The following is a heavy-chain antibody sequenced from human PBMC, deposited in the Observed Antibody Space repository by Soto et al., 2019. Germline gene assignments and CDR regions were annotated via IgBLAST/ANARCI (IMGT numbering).Heavy chain of an antibody. D-gene: IGHD1-26*01. J-gene: IGHJ5*02. CDR1: GFTFSSYG. CDR3: AKDSGGSYGGGFDP. CDR2: ISYDGSNK. Sequence: GGSLRLSCAASGFTFSSYGMHWVRQAPGKGLEWVAVISYDGSNKYYADSVKGRFTISRDNSKNTLYLQTNSLRAEDTAVYYCAKDSGGSYGGGFDPWGQGTLVTVSS. V-gene: IGHV3-30*18.